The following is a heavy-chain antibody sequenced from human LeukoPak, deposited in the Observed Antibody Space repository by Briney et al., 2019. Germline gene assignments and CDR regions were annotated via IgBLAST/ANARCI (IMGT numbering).Heavy chain of an antibody. CDR1: GGSISSSSYY. Sequence: PSETLSLTXTVSGGSISSSSYYWGWIRQPPGKGLEWIGSIYYSGSTYYNPSLKSRVTISVDTSKNQFSLKLSSVTAADTAVYYCARHQDDSSGYYYTASFDYWGQGTLVTVSS. CDR2: IYYSGST. J-gene: IGHJ4*02. D-gene: IGHD3-22*01. CDR3: ARHQDDSSGYYYTASFDY. V-gene: IGHV4-39*01.